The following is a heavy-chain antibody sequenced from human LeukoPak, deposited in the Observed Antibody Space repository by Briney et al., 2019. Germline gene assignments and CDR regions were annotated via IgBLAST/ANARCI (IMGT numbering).Heavy chain of an antibody. CDR1: GYTFTGYY. CDR2: INPNSGGT. J-gene: IGHJ4*02. V-gene: IGHV1-2*02. CDR3: AREVMDNLRFDY. D-gene: IGHD1-14*01. Sequence: ASVKVSCKASGYTFTGYYMHWVRQAPGQGLEWMGWINPNSGGTNYAQKFQGRVTMTRDTSISTAYMELTSLRSEDTAVYYCAREVMDNLRFDYWGQGTLVTVSS.